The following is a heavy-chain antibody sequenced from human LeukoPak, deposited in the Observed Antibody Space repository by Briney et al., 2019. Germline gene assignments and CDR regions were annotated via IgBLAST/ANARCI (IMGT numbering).Heavy chain of an antibody. J-gene: IGHJ6*02. CDR1: GGTFSSYA. D-gene: IGHD6-19*01. CDR2: IIPIFGTA. CDR3: ARARIAVAGEPLSLDYYYGMDV. Sequence: SVKVSCKASGGTFSSYAISWVRQAPGQGLEWMGGIIPIFGTANYAQKFQGRVTITADESTSTAYIELSSLRSEDTAVYYCARARIAVAGEPLSLDYYYGMDVWGQGTTVTVSS. V-gene: IGHV1-69*13.